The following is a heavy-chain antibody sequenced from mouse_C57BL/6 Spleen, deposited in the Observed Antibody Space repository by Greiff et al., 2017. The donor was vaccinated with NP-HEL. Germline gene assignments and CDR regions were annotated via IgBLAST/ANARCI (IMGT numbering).Heavy chain of an antibody. Sequence: DVKLVESGGGLVQPGGSLKLSCAASGFTFSDYYMYWVRQTPEKRLEWVAYISNGGGSTYYPDTVKGRFTISRDNAKNTLYLQMSRLKSEDTAMYYCARQRVYYGNYVYYAMDYWGQGTSVTVSS. CDR3: ARQRVYYGNYVYYAMDY. J-gene: IGHJ4*01. CDR2: ISNGGGST. CDR1: GFTFSDYY. D-gene: IGHD2-1*01. V-gene: IGHV5-12*01.